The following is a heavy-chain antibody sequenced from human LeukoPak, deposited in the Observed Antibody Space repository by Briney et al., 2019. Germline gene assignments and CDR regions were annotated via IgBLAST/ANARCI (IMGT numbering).Heavy chain of an antibody. CDR3: ASGDIVVVPAAIQWARWFDP. CDR2: INHSGST. CDR1: DGSISSGYYY. Sequence: PSETLSLTCSVSDGSISSGYYYWAWIRQPPGKGPEWIGEINHSGSTNYNPSLKSRVTISVDTSKNQFSLKLSSVTAADAAVYYCASGDIVVVPAAIQWARWFDPWGQGTLVTVSS. V-gene: IGHV4-39*07. D-gene: IGHD2-2*01. J-gene: IGHJ5*02.